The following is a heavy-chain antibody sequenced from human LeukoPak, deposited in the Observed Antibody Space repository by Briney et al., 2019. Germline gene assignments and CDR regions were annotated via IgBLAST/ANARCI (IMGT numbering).Heavy chain of an antibody. CDR2: IYYSGST. CDR1: GGSISSYH. J-gene: IGHJ4*02. Sequence: PSETLSLTCTVSGGSISSYHWSWIRQPPGKGLEWIGYIYYSGSTNYNPSLKSRVTISVDTSKNQFSLKLSSVTAADTAVYYCASHTYYYGSGLTFDYWGQGTLVTVSS. D-gene: IGHD3-10*01. CDR3: ASHTYYYGSGLTFDY. V-gene: IGHV4-59*08.